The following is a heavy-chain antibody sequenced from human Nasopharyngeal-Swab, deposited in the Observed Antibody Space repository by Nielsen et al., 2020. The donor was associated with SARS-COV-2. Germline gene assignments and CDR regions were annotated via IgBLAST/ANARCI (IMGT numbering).Heavy chain of an antibody. Sequence: ASVKVSCKASGGTFSSYAISWVRQAPGQGLEWMGWISAYNGNTNSAQKLQGRVTMTTDTSTSTAYMELRSLRSDDTAVYYCARDGGYSSSWYLGYWGQGTLVTVSS. V-gene: IGHV1-18*01. CDR2: ISAYNGNT. J-gene: IGHJ4*02. CDR1: GGTFSSYA. D-gene: IGHD6-13*01. CDR3: ARDGGYSSSWYLGY.